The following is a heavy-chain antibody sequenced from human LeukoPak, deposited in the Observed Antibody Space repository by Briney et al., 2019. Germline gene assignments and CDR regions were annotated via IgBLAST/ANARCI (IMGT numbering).Heavy chain of an antibody. V-gene: IGHV7-4-1*02. CDR1: GYTFTSYA. CDR2: INTNTGNP. Sequence: GASVKVSCKASGYTFTSYAMNWMRQAPGQGPEWMGWINTNTGNPTYVQGFTGRFVFSLDTSVSTAYLQISSLKAEDTAVYYCARGLSEFYYDSSGYPLWGQGTLVTVSS. CDR3: ARGLSEFYYDSSGYPL. J-gene: IGHJ4*02. D-gene: IGHD3-22*01.